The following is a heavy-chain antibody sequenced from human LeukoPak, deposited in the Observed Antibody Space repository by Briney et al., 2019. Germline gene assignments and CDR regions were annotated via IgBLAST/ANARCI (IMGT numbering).Heavy chain of an antibody. V-gene: IGHV4-39*01. CDR2: IYYSGST. CDR1: GGSISSSSYY. D-gene: IGHD3-3*01. J-gene: IGHJ5*02. Sequence: PSETLSLTCTVSGGSISSSSYYWGWIRQPPGKGLEWIGSIYYSGSTYYNPSLKSRVTISADTSKNQFSLKLSSVTAADTAVYYCARHHPLVRFLEWLPSAPFDPWGQGTLVTVSS. CDR3: ARHHPLVRFLEWLPSAPFDP.